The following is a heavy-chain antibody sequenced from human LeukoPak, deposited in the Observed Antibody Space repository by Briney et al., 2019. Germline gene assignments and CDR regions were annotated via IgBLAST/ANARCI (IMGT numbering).Heavy chain of an antibody. Sequence: SVKVSCKASGGTFSSYAISWVRQAPGQGLEWMGGIIPIFGTANYAQKFQGRVTITADESTSTAYMELSSLRSEDTAVYYCARDASIAVAGINWFDPWGQGTLVTVSS. J-gene: IGHJ5*02. CDR3: ARDASIAVAGINWFDP. CDR1: GGTFSSYA. D-gene: IGHD6-19*01. V-gene: IGHV1-69*01. CDR2: IIPIFGTA.